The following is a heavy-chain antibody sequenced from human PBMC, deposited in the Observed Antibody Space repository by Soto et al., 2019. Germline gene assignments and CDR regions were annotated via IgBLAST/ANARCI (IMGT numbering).Heavy chain of an antibody. J-gene: IGHJ6*02. CDR1: GYTFTSYG. D-gene: IGHD3-22*01. V-gene: IGHV1-18*01. CDR3: ARDGYYDSSGYYYDYYYYGMDV. CDR2: ISAYNGNT. Sequence: QVQLVQSGAEVKKPGASVKVSCKASGYTFTSYGISWVRQAPGQGLEWMGWISAYNGNTNYAQKLQGRVTMTTDTSTSTAYMELRSLRSDDTAVYYCARDGYYDSSGYYYDYYYYGMDVWGQGTTVTVSS.